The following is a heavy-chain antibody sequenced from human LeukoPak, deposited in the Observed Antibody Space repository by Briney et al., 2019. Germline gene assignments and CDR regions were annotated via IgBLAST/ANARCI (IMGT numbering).Heavy chain of an antibody. J-gene: IGHJ4*02. CDR2: ISSSGNTI. CDR3: AKSREDYGDSVIDY. D-gene: IGHD4-17*01. CDR1: GFSLSTYS. V-gene: IGHV3-48*01. Sequence: PGGSLRLSCAASGFSLSTYSMNWVRQAPGKGLEWISYISSSGNTIDYADSLKGRFTVSRDNSKNTLYLQMNSLRAEDTAVYYCAKSREDYGDSVIDYWGQGTLVTVSS.